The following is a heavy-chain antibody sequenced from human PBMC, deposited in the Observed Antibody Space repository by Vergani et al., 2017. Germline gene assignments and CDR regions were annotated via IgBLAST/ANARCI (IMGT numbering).Heavy chain of an antibody. V-gene: IGHV4-34*01. Sequence: QVQLQQWGAGLLKPSETLSLTCAVYGGYFSGYYWSWIRQPPGKGLEWIGEINHSGSTNYNPSLKSRVTRSVDTSKNQFSLKLSSVTAADTAVYYCARCRLAAAAKYYYYYYMDVWGKGTTVTVSS. CDR3: ARCRLAAAAKYYYYYYMDV. D-gene: IGHD6-13*01. J-gene: IGHJ6*03. CDR1: GGYFSGYY. CDR2: INHSGST.